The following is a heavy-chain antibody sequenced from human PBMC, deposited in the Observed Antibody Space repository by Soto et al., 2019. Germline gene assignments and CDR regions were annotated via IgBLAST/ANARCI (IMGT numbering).Heavy chain of an antibody. CDR2: ISGSGDT. Sequence: ELQLLESGGGLVQPGGSLRLSCAASGFTFSNYAMTCVRQAPGKGLEWVAGISGSGDTYYADSVKGRFTISRDNSKNTVYLQMNSLRAEDTAIYFCAKDRGFGVASATHDSWGQGTLVTVSS. V-gene: IGHV3-23*01. D-gene: IGHD3-10*01. CDR3: AKDRGFGVASATHDS. CDR1: GFTFSNYA. J-gene: IGHJ4*02.